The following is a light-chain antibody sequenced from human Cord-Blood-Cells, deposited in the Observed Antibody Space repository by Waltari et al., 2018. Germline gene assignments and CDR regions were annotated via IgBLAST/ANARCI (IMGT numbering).Light chain of an antibody. J-gene: IGLJ1*01. CDR2: DVS. V-gene: IGLV2-14*01. CDR3: SSYTSSSTNV. Sequence: QSALTQPASVSGSPGQSITISCTGTSSDVGGYNYVSWYQQHPGKAPKLMIYDVSNHPSWVSNRFSGANSGNTASLTISALQDDDEADYYCSSYTSSSTNVFGTGTKVTVL. CDR1: SSDVGGYNY.